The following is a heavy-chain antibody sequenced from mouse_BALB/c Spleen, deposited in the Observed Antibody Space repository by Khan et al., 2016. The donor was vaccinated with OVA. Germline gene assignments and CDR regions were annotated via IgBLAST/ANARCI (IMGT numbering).Heavy chain of an antibody. CDR2: ISSSGST. Sequence: EVQLQESGPGLVKPSQSLSLTCTVTGYSITSDYAWNWIRQFPGNKLEWMGYISSSGSTNYNPALKSRISITRDTSKNQFFLQLNSVTTEDTATYYCARDVSGYNDAMDYWGQGTSVTVSS. V-gene: IGHV3-2*02. J-gene: IGHJ4*01. D-gene: IGHD1-3*01. CDR1: GYSITSDYA. CDR3: ARDVSGYNDAMDY.